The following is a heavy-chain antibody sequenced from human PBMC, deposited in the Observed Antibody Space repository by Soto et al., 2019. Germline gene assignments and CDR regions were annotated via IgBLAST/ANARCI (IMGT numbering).Heavy chain of an antibody. CDR1: GFSLRTSGVG. V-gene: IGHV2-5*02. CDR2: AYWDDDN. Sequence: QITLRESGPTMLAPTQPLTLTCTFSGFSLRTSGVGVGWIRQSPGKALEWLAFAYWDDDNRYSPSLKSRLTVTKDTSKNQVVLTMTNMDPLDTASYYCAHRLGGGDWNGGYFDYWGQGILVTVSS. D-gene: IGHD1-1*01. J-gene: IGHJ4*02. CDR3: AHRLGGGDWNGGYFDY.